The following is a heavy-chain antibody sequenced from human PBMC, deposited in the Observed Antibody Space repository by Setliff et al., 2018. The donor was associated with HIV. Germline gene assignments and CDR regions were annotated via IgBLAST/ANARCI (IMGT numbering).Heavy chain of an antibody. D-gene: IGHD3-22*01. CDR1: GYTFTDYY. CDR3: AREGSSDSSPGGHDVFDI. J-gene: IGHJ3*02. Sequence: ASVKVSCKASGYTFTDYYIHWVRQAPGQGLEWMGWINPNSGGTNYAQRFQGRVTMTRDTSIGTAYMGLRRLRSDDTAVYYCAREGSSDSSPGGHDVFDIWGQGTMVTVSS. V-gene: IGHV1-2*02. CDR2: INPNSGGT.